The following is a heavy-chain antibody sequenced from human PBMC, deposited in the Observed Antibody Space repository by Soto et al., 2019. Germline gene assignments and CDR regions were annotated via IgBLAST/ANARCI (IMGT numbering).Heavy chain of an antibody. CDR1: GFSLSSTRMA. CDR3: AHIVVAGLGYYFDY. D-gene: IGHD6-19*01. J-gene: IGHJ4*02. V-gene: IGHV2-5*02. CDR2: IYWDDDK. Sequence: QITLKESGATRVKPTQTLTLTCTCSGFSLSSTRMAVGWIRQPPGKALEWLALIYWDDDKRYSPFLKSRLTITKDTSKNLVVLTMSSMDPVDTARYYCAHIVVAGLGYYFDYWGQGTLVTVSS.